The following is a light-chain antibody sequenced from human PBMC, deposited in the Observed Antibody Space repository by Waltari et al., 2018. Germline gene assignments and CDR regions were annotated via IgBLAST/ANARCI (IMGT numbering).Light chain of an antibody. Sequence: QSALTQPPSASGSPGQSVTSSCTGSGSDFRDYDFVSWYQQHPGKAPKVILYEVSKRSSGVPDRFSGSKSGNTASLTVSGLQAEDEADYYCSSFAGRWIFGGGTKLTVL. CDR1: GSDFRDYDF. V-gene: IGLV2-8*01. CDR3: SSFAGRWI. J-gene: IGLJ2*01. CDR2: EVS.